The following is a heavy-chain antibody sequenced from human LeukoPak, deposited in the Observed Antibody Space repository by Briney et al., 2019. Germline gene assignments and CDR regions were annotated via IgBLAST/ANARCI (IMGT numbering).Heavy chain of an antibody. CDR2: ISSSSSYI. V-gene: IGHV3-21*01. J-gene: IGHJ4*02. Sequence: GGSLRLSCAASGFTFSSYSMNWVRQAPGKGLEWVSSISSSSSYIYYADSVKGRFTISRDNAKNSLYLQMNSLRAKDTAVYYCARDAVDTAMADYWGQGTLVTVSS. CDR1: GFTFSSYS. CDR3: ARDAVDTAMADY. D-gene: IGHD5-18*01.